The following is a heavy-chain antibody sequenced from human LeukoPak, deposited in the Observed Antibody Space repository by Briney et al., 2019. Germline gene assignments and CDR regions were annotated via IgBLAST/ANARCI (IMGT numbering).Heavy chain of an antibody. V-gene: IGHV4-39*07. CDR1: GGSISSSSYY. Sequence: ASETLSLTCTVSGGSISSSSYYWGWIRQPPGKGLEWIGSIYYSGSTYYSPSLKSRVTISVDTSKNQFSLKLSSVTAADTAVYYCARVRYFDWFPPYYFDYWGQGTLVTVSS. CDR3: ARVRYFDWFPPYYFDY. D-gene: IGHD3-9*01. J-gene: IGHJ4*02. CDR2: IYYSGST.